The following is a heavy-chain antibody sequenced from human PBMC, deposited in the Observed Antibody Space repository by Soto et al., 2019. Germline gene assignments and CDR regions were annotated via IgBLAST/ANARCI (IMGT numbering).Heavy chain of an antibody. CDR1: GGSISSGGYY. Sequence: SETLSLTCTVSGGSISSGGYYWSWIRQHPGKGLEWIGYIYYSGSTYYNPSLKSRVTISVDTSKNQFSLKLSSVTAADTAVYYCATTRGVVTTFDYWGQGTLVTVSS. D-gene: IGHD4-4*01. CDR2: IYYSGST. CDR3: ATTRGVVTTFDY. V-gene: IGHV4-31*03. J-gene: IGHJ4*02.